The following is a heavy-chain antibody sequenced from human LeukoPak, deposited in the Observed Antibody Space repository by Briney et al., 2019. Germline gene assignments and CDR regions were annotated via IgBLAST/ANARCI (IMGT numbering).Heavy chain of an antibody. V-gene: IGHV3-23*01. CDR1: GFTFSNYA. CDR3: AKGSVYGDYYFDY. J-gene: IGHJ4*02. CDR2: ISVSGGST. Sequence: GGSLRPSCAASGFTFSNYAMNWVRQAPGEGLEWVSAISVSGGSTYYADSVKGRFTISRDNSKNTLFLQMSSLRAEDTALYYCAKGSVYGDYYFDYWGQGTLVTVSS. D-gene: IGHD4-17*01.